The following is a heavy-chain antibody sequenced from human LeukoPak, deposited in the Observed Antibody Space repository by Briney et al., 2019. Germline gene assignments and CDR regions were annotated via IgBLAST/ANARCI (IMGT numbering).Heavy chain of an antibody. D-gene: IGHD3-22*01. CDR3: ARASYYYDPRLFDY. J-gene: IGHJ4*02. V-gene: IGHV3-7*01. CDR1: GFTFSSYW. Sequence: PGGSLRLSCAASGFTFSSYWMSWVRQAPGKGLEWVANIKQDGSEKYYVDSVKGRFTISRDNAKNSLYLQMNSLRAEDTAVCYCARASYYYDPRLFDYWGQGTLVTVSS. CDR2: IKQDGSEK.